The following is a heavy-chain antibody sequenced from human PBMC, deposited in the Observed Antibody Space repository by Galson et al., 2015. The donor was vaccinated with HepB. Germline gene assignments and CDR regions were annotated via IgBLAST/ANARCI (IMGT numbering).Heavy chain of an antibody. D-gene: IGHD1-26*01. CDR2: ISWNSVRI. CDR1: GFTFDDNA. J-gene: IGHJ3*02. CDR3: VIRGRSGAFDI. V-gene: IGHV3-9*01. Sequence: SLRLSCAASGFTFDDNAMHWVRQAPGKGLEWVSGISWNSVRIVYADSVKGRFTISRDSAKDSLYLQMNSLRIEDTALYYCVIRGRSGAFDIWGQGTMVTVSS.